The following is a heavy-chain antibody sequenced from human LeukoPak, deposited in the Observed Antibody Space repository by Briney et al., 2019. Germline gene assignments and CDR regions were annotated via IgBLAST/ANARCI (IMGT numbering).Heavy chain of an antibody. Sequence: KPGSSGKVSCKASGGTFSSYTISRVRQAPGQRLEWMGRIIPILGIANYAQKFQGRVTITADKSTSTAYMELSSLRSEDTAVYYCAREFDFWSGYLDYWGQGTLVTVSS. CDR2: IIPILGIA. CDR1: GGTFSSYT. D-gene: IGHD3-3*01. CDR3: AREFDFWSGYLDY. V-gene: IGHV1-69*04. J-gene: IGHJ4*02.